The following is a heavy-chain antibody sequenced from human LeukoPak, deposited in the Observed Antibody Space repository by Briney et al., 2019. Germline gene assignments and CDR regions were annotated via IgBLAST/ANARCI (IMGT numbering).Heavy chain of an antibody. CDR2: ISSSSSYI. Sequence: GGSLRLSCAASGFTFSSYSVNWVRQAPGKGLEWVSFISSSSSYIYYADSVKGRFTISRDNAKNALYLQMNSLRAEDTAVYYCARENGPGGFGYWGQGTLVTVSS. J-gene: IGHJ4*02. D-gene: IGHD4-23*01. V-gene: IGHV3-21*01. CDR1: GFTFSSYS. CDR3: ARENGPGGFGY.